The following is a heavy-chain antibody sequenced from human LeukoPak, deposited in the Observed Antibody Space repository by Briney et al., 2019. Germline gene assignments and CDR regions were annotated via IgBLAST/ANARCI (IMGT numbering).Heavy chain of an antibody. CDR2: IYPADSDV. Sequence: GESLQISCEASGFDFTRYWIGWVRQVSGKGREWMGTIYPADSDVRYSRPFQGQVTISADKSMNTAYLQRSSLEASDTAIYFCARHEQWEGRFDYWGQGTLVTVSS. V-gene: IGHV5-51*01. D-gene: IGHD1-26*01. CDR3: ARHEQWEGRFDY. CDR1: GFDFTRYW. J-gene: IGHJ4*02.